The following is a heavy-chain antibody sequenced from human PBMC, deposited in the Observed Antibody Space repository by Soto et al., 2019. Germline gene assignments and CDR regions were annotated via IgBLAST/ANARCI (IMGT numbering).Heavy chain of an antibody. D-gene: IGHD3-10*01. Sequence: QVQLVQSGAEVRKPGASVNVSCKASGYTFSYDGINWVRQAPGQGLEWMGWISAYNGNIEYAQKFQGRVTMTTDTSTSTDYMGLRSLRSDDTAVYSCARGGPTSADYYYGMDVWGLGTTVTVSS. CDR1: GYTFSYDG. CDR2: ISAYNGNI. V-gene: IGHV1-18*01. J-gene: IGHJ6*02. CDR3: ARGGPTSADYYYGMDV.